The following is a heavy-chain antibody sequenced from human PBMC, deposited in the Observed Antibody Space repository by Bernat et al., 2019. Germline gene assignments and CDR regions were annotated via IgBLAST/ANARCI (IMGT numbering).Heavy chain of an antibody. CDR2: IYYSGTT. J-gene: IGHJ4*02. V-gene: IGHV4-39*01. CDR1: GGSISSGRYN. Sequence: QLQLQESVPGLVKPSETLSLTCIVSGGSISSGRYNWGWIRQPPGKGLEWIASIYYSGTTYYNPSLKSRVTIHVDTSKNRFSLKLSTVTAADTAVYYCARQDGSGSFSERFFDSWGQGTLVTVSA. CDR3: ARQDGSGSFSERFFDS. D-gene: IGHD3-10*01.